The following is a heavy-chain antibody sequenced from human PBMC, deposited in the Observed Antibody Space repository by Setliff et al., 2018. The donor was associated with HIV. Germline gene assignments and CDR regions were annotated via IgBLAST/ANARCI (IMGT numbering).Heavy chain of an antibody. CDR1: GYTFTSYA. D-gene: IGHD4-17*01. Sequence: ASVKVSCKASGYTFTSYAISWVRQAPGQGLEWMGWISAYSGNTHYAQRLQDRVTMTTDTSTSTAYMDLTSLRSDDMAVYYCARHPSGWYGDYFFDYWGQGTLVTVSS. V-gene: IGHV1-18*03. J-gene: IGHJ4*02. CDR3: ARHPSGWYGDYFFDY. CDR2: ISAYSGNT.